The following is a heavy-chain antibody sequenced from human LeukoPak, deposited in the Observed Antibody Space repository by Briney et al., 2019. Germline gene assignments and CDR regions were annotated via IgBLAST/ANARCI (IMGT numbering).Heavy chain of an antibody. D-gene: IGHD3-22*01. Sequence: GGSLRLSCAASGFTLSSHWMGWVRQAPGKGLEWVASIKYDGSEKHFVDSVKGRFTISRDNAKNSFSLQMNSLRVEDTAFYYCARARDNSGSWDHWGQGTLVTVSS. V-gene: IGHV3-7*04. CDR2: IKYDGSEK. CDR1: GFTLSSHW. CDR3: ARARDNSGSWDH. J-gene: IGHJ4*02.